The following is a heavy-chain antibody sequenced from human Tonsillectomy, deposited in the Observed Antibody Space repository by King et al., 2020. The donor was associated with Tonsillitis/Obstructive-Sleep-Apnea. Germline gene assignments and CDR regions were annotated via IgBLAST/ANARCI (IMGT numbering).Heavy chain of an antibody. CDR2: IWYDGSNK. D-gene: IGHD5-18*01. CDR1: GFTFSSYG. V-gene: IGHV3-33*01. J-gene: IGHJ6*03. CDR3: ARDKDTAMVYYYYYYMDV. Sequence: QLVQSGGGVVQPGRSLRLSCAASGFTFSSYGMHWVRQAPGKGLEWVAVIWYDGSNKYYADSVKGRFTISRDNSKNTLYLQMNSLRAEDTAVDYCARDKDTAMVYYYYYYMDVWGKGTTVTVSS.